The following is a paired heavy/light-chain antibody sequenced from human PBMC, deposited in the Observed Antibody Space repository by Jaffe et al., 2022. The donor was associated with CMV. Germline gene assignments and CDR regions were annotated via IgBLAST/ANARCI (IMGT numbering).Light chain of an antibody. Sequence: DIVMTQTPLSSPVTLGQPASISCRSSQSLVHSDGNTYLSWLQQRPGQPPRLLIYKISNRFSGVPDRFSGSGAGTDFTLKISRVEAEDVGVYYCTQATQFPWTFGQGTKVEIK. V-gene: IGKV2-24*01. J-gene: IGKJ1*01. CDR2: KIS. CDR1: QSLVHSDGNTY. CDR3: TQATQFPWT.
Heavy chain of an antibody. Sequence: QITLKESGPTLVKPTQTLTLTCTFSGFSLSTSGVGVGWIRQPPGKALEWLALIYWDDDKRYSPSLKSRLTITKDTSKNQVVLTMTNMDPVDTATYYCAHSFGSHQAYYDFWSGYPALSYYFDYWGQGTLVTVSS. CDR1: GFSLSTSGVG. J-gene: IGHJ4*02. V-gene: IGHV2-5*02. CDR2: IYWDDDK. D-gene: IGHD3-3*01. CDR3: AHSFGSHQAYYDFWSGYPALSYYFDY.